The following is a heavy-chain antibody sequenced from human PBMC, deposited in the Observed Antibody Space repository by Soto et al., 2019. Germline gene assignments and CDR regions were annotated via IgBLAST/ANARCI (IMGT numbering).Heavy chain of an antibody. V-gene: IGHV1-69*13. D-gene: IGHD5-18*01. CDR1: GGTFSSYA. CDR2: IIPIFGTA. CDR3: ARAPTAGPGAFDI. J-gene: IGHJ3*02. Sequence: ASVKVSCKASGGTFSSYAISWVRQAPGQGLEWMGGIIPIFGTANYAQKFQGRVTITADESTSTAYMELSSLRSEDTAVYYCARAPTAGPGAFDIWGQGTMVTVSS.